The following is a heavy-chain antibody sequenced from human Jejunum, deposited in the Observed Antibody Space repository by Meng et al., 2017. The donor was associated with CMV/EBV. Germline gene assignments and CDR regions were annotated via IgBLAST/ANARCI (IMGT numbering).Heavy chain of an antibody. Sequence: TFSSNGMHWVRPPPGKGLVWVSRISGDGSVTNYADSVKGRFIISRDNARNTLYLQMSGLRAEDTAVYYCARTPLYCSSASCYTFDYWGQGTLVTVSS. V-gene: IGHV3-74*01. J-gene: IGHJ4*02. CDR1: TFSSNG. D-gene: IGHD2-2*01. CDR2: ISGDGSVT. CDR3: ARTPLYCSSASCYTFDY.